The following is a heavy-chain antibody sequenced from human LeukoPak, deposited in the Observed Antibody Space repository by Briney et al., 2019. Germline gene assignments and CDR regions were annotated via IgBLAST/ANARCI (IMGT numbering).Heavy chain of an antibody. CDR1: GYTSTGYY. J-gene: IGHJ4*02. D-gene: IGHD6-19*01. CDR2: INPNSGGT. V-gene: IGHV1-2*06. CDR3: ARDYSSGWFDY. Sequence: ASVKVSCKASGYTSTGYYMHWVRQAPGQGLEWMGRINPNSGGTNYAQKFQGRVTMTRDTSISTAYMELSRLRSDDTAVYYCARDYSSGWFDYWGQGTLVTVSS.